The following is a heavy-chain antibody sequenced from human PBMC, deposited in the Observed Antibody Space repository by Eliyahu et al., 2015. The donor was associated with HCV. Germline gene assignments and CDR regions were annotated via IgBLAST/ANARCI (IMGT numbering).Heavy chain of an antibody. CDR3: AKGWPGLDYAYYYGMDV. D-gene: IGHD3/OR15-3a*01. V-gene: IGHV3-9*01. CDR1: GXSFDXYV. J-gene: IGHJ6*02. Sequence: EVQLVESGGGLVQPGRSLRLSCSAXGXSFDXYVXHWVRQAPGKGLEWVSSISWNSDSIGYADSVKGRFTISRDNAKNSLYLQMNNLRHEDTALYYCAKGWPGLDYAYYYGMDVWGQGTTVTVSS. CDR2: ISWNSDSI.